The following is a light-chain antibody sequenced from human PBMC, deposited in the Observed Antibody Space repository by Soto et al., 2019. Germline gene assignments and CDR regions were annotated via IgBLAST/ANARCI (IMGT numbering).Light chain of an antibody. J-gene: IGLJ2*01. Sequence: QSVLTQAPSASGTPGQRVTISCSGSSSNIGSNTVSWYQQVPGTAPKLLIYSNDQRPSGVPDRFSGSKFGTSASLAIGGLQSEDEADYYCAAWDGSLNGWVFGGGTQLTVL. CDR2: SND. V-gene: IGLV1-44*01. CDR1: SSNIGSNT. CDR3: AAWDGSLNGWV.